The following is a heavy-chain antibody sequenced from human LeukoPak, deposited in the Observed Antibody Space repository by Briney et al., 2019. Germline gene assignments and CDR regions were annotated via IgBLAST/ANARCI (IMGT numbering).Heavy chain of an antibody. CDR1: GFTSRTYA. CDR2: ISGSGANT. J-gene: IGHJ4*02. CDR3: AKERAGYTNPYYFDY. D-gene: IGHD3-16*02. Sequence: GGSLRLSCAASGFTSRTYAMSWVREAPGKGVEWVSTISGSGANTYYADSVRGRFTISRDNSKNTLYLHMNSLRAEDTAVYCCAKERAGYTNPYYFDYWGQGTLVTVSS. V-gene: IGHV3-23*01.